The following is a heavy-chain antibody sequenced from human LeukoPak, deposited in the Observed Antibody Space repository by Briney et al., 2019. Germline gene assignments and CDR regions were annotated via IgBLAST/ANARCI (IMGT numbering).Heavy chain of an antibody. CDR1: GFSFSDYY. CDR2: ISKSDNTK. J-gene: IGHJ4*02. Sequence: GGSLRLSCAASGFSFSDYYMSWIRRAPGKGLEWVSFISKSDNTKEYADSVRGRFTISRDNTKNSLYLQMNSLRIDDTAVYYCARVLGSYAVDYWGQGTLVTVSS. V-gene: IGHV3-11*01. CDR3: ARVLGSYAVDY. D-gene: IGHD3-10*01.